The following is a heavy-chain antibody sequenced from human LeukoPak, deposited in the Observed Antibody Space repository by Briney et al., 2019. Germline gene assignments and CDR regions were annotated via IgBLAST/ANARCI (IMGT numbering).Heavy chain of an antibody. CDR1: GGSFSGYY. D-gene: IGHD3-22*01. V-gene: IGHV4-34*12. Sequence: SETLSLTCAVYGGSFSGYYWSWIRQPPGKGLQWIGEVIHSGATNYNPSLTSRPIISVDTSRNQFSLKLSSVTAADTAVYYCARGYDSGGYYAYFDYWGQGALATVSS. J-gene: IGHJ4*02. CDR3: ARGYDSGGYYAYFDY. CDR2: VIHSGAT.